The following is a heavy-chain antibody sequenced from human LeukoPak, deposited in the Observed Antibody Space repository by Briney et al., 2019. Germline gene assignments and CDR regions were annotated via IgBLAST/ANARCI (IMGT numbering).Heavy chain of an antibody. J-gene: IGHJ6*03. Sequence: GGSLRLSCVAYGTTFDRYSMDWVRQAPGEGLEWVSYISSGSNTRLYAESVKGRFTISRDNSNDSLFLQMNSLRAEDSAVYYCARERYLPSGGYYYMDVWGKGTTVTVSS. CDR3: ARERYLPSGGYYYMDV. D-gene: IGHD5-12*01. CDR1: GTTFDRYS. V-gene: IGHV3-48*04. CDR2: ISSGSNTR.